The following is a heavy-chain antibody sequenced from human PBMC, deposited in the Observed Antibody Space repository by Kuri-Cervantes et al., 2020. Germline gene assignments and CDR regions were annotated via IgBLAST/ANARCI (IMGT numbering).Heavy chain of an antibody. CDR3: ARVNWANWFDY. Sequence: GGSLRLSCAASGFTFSSYSMNWVRQAPGKGLEWVSSISSSSSYIYYADSVKGRFTISRDNAKNSLYLQMNSLRAEDTALYYCARVNWANWFDYWGQGTLVTVSS. V-gene: IGHV3-21*04. CDR2: ISSSSSYI. CDR1: GFTFSSYS. D-gene: IGHD7-27*01. J-gene: IGHJ5*01.